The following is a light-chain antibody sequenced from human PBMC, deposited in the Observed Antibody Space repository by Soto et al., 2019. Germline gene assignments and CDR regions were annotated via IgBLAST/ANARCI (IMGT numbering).Light chain of an antibody. CDR3: QQYGNSPKT. CDR1: QSVTSSY. V-gene: IGKV3-20*01. CDR2: GAS. Sequence: EIVLTQSPGTLSLSPGESATLSCRASQSVTSSYLAWYQQKPGQAPRLLIYGASNRATGIPDRFSGSGSGTDFTLTINGLEAEECAVYSCQQYGNSPKTFGQGTKLEI. J-gene: IGKJ1*01.